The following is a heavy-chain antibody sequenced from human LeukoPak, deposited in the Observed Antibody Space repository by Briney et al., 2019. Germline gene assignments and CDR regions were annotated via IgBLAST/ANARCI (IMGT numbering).Heavy chain of an antibody. V-gene: IGHV3-66*02. CDR2: IYSGGRT. CDR3: AVISSEDAFDI. D-gene: IGHD3-22*01. CDR1: GFTVSSNY. Sequence: PGGSLRLSCAASGFTVSSNYMSWVRQAPGKGLEGVSVIYSGGRTYYSDSVRGRFTISRDNSKNTLYLQMNSLRAEDTAVYYCAVISSEDAFDIWGQGTMVTVSS. J-gene: IGHJ3*02.